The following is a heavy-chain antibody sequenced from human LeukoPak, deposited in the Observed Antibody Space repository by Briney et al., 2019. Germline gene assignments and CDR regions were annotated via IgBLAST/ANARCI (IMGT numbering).Heavy chain of an antibody. CDR2: IIPIFGTA. D-gene: IGHD3-9*01. CDR3: ARAQLRYFDWTENWFDP. V-gene: IGHV1-69*13. CDR1: GGTFSSYA. J-gene: IGHJ5*02. Sequence: GASVKVSCKASGGTFSSYAISWVRQAPGQGLEWMGGIIPIFGTANYAQKFQGRVTITADESTSTAYMELRSLRSDDTAVYYCARAQLRYFDWTENWFDPWGQGTLVTVSS.